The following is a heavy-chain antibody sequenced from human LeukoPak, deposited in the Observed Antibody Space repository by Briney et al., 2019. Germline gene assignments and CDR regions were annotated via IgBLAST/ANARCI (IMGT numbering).Heavy chain of an antibody. D-gene: IGHD2-15*01. J-gene: IGHJ4*02. Sequence: SETLSLTCAVYGGSFSGYYWSWIRQPPGKGLEWIGETNHSGSTNYNPSLKSRVTISVDTSKNQFSLKLSSVTAADTAVYYCARGGPYCSGGSCYGYYFDYWGQGTLVTVSS. CDR2: TNHSGST. CDR1: GGSFSGYY. V-gene: IGHV4-34*01. CDR3: ARGGPYCSGGSCYGYYFDY.